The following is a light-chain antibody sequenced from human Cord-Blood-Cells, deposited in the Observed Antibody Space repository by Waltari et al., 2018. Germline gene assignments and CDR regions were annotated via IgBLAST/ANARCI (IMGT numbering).Light chain of an antibody. CDR2: EVS. V-gene: IGLV2-14*01. J-gene: IGLJ1*01. CDR3: SSYTSSSTL. Sequence: QSALTQPASVSGSPGQSITISCTGTSSDVGGYNYVSWYQQHPGKAPKLMIYEVSNRPSGFSNRFSGSKSGNTASLTISGLQAEDEADYYCSSYTSSSTLFGTGTKVTVL. CDR1: SSDVGGYNY.